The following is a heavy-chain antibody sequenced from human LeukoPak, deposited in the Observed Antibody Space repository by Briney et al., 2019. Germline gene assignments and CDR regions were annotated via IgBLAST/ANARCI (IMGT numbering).Heavy chain of an antibody. CDR3: AKGKYSSSWYFDY. CDR1: GFTFSDYA. J-gene: IGHJ4*02. CDR2: ISGGGTYT. Sequence: GGSLRLSCASSGFTFSDYAMTWVRQAPGRGLEWVSAISGGGTYTYYADSVKGRFTISRDNSKNTLYLQMNSLRAEDTAVYYGAKGKYSSSWYFDYWGQGTLVTVSS. V-gene: IGHV3-23*01. D-gene: IGHD6-13*01.